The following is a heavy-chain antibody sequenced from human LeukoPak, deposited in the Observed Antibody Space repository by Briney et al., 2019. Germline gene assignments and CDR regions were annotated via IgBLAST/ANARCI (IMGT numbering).Heavy chain of an antibody. J-gene: IGHJ4*02. CDR2: TYYRSKWYN. CDR3: ARGLGKVDY. D-gene: IGHD7-27*01. Sequence: SQTLSLTCAISGDIVSSNTAAWNWITQSPSRGLEWLGRTYYRSKWYNDYAVSVKSRITINPDTSKNQFSLQLNSVTPEDTAVYYCARGLGKVDYWGQGALVTVSS. CDR1: GDIVSSNTAA. V-gene: IGHV6-1*01.